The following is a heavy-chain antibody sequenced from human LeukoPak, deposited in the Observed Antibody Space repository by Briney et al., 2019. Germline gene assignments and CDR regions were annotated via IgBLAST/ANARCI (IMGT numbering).Heavy chain of an antibody. D-gene: IGHD6-13*01. CDR1: GGSIRGTSYY. CDR2: FDYSGST. V-gene: IGHV4-39*01. Sequence: SETLSLTFAVSGGSIRGTSYYWGWIRQPPGKGLEWIGSFDYSGSTYYNASLNSRVTISIDTANKQFSLKLTSVIAADTAVYYCARHGSAGTAWGQGTQVTVSS. J-gene: IGHJ5*02. CDR3: ARHGSAGTA.